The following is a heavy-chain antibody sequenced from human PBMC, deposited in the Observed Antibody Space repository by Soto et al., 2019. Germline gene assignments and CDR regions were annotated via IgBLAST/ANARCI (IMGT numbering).Heavy chain of an antibody. CDR2: IWSDGSNK. Sequence: QVQLVESGRGVVQPGRSLRLSCAASGFTFSNYGMHWVRQAPGKGLEWVAVIWSDGSNKYYADSVKGRFTISRDKSKKTLYLQMNSVRAEDTAVYYCARGGYCSSTSCYTQRGGVERRLYYYYYGMAVWGQGTTVTVSS. V-gene: IGHV3-33*01. CDR3: ARGGYCSSTSCYTQRGGVERRLYYYYYGMAV. CDR1: GFTFSNYG. J-gene: IGHJ6*02. D-gene: IGHD2-2*02.